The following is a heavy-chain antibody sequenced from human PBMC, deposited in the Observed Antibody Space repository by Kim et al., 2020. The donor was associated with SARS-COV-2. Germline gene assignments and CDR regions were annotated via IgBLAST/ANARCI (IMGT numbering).Heavy chain of an antibody. CDR2: INPNSGGT. J-gene: IGHJ5*02. CDR1: GYTFTGYY. V-gene: IGHV1-2*02. CDR3: ARTLAAAGYNRFDP. Sequence: ASVKVSCKASGYTFTGYYMYWVRQAPGQGLEWMGWINPNSGGTNYAQKFQGRGTITRDTSISTANMELSRLSSEDTAVYYCARTLAAAGYNRFDPWGQG. D-gene: IGHD6-13*01.